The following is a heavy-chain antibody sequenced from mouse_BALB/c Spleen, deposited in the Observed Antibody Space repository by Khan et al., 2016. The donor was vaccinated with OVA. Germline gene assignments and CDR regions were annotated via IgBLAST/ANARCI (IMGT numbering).Heavy chain of an antibody. D-gene: IGHD2-3*01. CDR2: INYSVST. CDR3: ARDGSRYNYAMDY. V-gene: IGHV3-2*02. CDR1: GYSITSDYA. Sequence: EVKLVESGPGLVNPSQSLSLTCTVTGYSITSDYAWNWIRQFPGNKLAWMGSINYSVSTNFNPALKIRSSITRDTSKNQFFLQLNSVTTEDIATYYCARDGSRYNYAMDYWGQGTSVTVSS. J-gene: IGHJ4*01.